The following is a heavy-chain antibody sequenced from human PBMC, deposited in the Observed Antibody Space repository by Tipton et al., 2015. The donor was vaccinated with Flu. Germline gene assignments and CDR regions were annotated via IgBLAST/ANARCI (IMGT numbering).Heavy chain of an antibody. CDR3: VQGDSFPGY. CDR2: LNWNGENA. Sequence: SLRLSCVASGFKFADFAMHWVRQAPGRGLEWVARLNWNGENAVYADSVKGRFTVSRDNADSSLFLQLDGLRVEDTAYYFCVQGDSFPGYWGQGTLVTVSS. D-gene: IGHD2-2*03. CDR1: GFKFADFA. V-gene: IGHV3-9*01. J-gene: IGHJ4*02.